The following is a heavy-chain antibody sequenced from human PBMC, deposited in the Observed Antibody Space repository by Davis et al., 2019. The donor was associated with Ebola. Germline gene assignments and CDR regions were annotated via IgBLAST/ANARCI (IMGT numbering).Heavy chain of an antibody. CDR3: ARLEGGMGAIDY. J-gene: IGHJ4*02. D-gene: IGHD1-26*01. Sequence: PGGSLRLSCTDSVITFSSYAMTWVRQAPGKGLEWVSAISGSGGSTYYADSVKGRFTISRNNAKNALYLHMDSLRAEDTAVYYCARLEGGMGAIDYWGQGTLVTVSS. CDR2: ISGSGGST. CDR1: VITFSSYA. V-gene: IGHV3-23*01.